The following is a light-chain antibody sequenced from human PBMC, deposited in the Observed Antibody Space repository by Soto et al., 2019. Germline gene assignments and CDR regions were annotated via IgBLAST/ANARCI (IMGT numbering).Light chain of an antibody. J-gene: IGLJ1*01. Sequence: QSALTQPASVSGSPGQSITISCTGTIIDVGGYNFVSWYQQYPGKAPKLMICDVSNRPSGVSNRFSGSKSGNTASLTISGLQAEDKADYYCSSFTGSNYVFGTGTQVTVL. CDR1: IIDVGGYNF. CDR3: SSFTGSNYV. V-gene: IGLV2-14*03. CDR2: DVS.